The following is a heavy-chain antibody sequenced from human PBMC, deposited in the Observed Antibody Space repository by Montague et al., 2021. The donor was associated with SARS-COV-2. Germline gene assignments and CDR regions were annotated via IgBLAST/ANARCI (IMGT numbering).Heavy chain of an antibody. V-gene: IGHV4-31*03. Sequence: TLSLTCTVSGGSISSGGYYWSWIRQHPGKGLEWIGYIYYSGSTYYNPSLKSRVAISVDTSKNQFSLKLSSVTAADTAVYYCARVCPSAWRQLDCWGQGILGTVSS. CDR2: IYYSGST. J-gene: IGHJ4*02. D-gene: IGHD6-19*01. CDR3: ARVCPSAWRQLDC. CDR1: GGSISSGGYY.